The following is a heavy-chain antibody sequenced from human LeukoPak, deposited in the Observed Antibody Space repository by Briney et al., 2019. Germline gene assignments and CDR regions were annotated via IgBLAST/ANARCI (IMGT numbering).Heavy chain of an antibody. CDR2: INSDGSST. Sequence: PGGSLRLSCAASGFTFSSYWMHWVRQAPGKGLVWVSHINSDGSSTNYADSVKGRFTISRDNAKNTLYLQMNSLRAEDTVVYYCARVFGQWLVSFDIWGQGTIVTVSS. V-gene: IGHV3-74*01. J-gene: IGHJ3*02. CDR1: GFTFSSYW. D-gene: IGHD6-19*01. CDR3: ARVFGQWLVSFDI.